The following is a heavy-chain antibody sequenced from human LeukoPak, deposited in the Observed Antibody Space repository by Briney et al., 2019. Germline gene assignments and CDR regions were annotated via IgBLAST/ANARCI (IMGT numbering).Heavy chain of an antibody. CDR3: ARHGYSSSFEY. CDR1: GGSISSYY. Sequence: PSETLSLTCTVSGGSISSYYWSWIRLPPGKGLEWIGYIYFGGSTNYNPSLKSRVTISVDTSKNQFSLKLSSVTAADTAVYYCARHGYSSSFEYWGQGTLVTVSS. J-gene: IGHJ4*02. CDR2: IYFGGST. D-gene: IGHD6-13*01. V-gene: IGHV4-59*08.